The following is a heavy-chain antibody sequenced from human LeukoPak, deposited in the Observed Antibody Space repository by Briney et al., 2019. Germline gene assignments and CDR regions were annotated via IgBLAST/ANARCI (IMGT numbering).Heavy chain of an antibody. CDR3: ARMTGIAAAGDY. V-gene: IGHV3-7*02. Sequence: GGSLRLSCAASGFTFSTYAMSWVRQAPGKGLEWVANINHDGSERFYVDSVKGRFTISRDNAKNSLHLQLNSLRDEDTALYYCARMTGIAAAGDYWGQGTLVTVSS. CDR1: GFTFSTYA. CDR2: INHDGSER. J-gene: IGHJ4*02. D-gene: IGHD6-25*01.